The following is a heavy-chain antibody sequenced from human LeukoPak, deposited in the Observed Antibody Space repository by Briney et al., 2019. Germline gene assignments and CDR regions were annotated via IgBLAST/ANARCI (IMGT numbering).Heavy chain of an antibody. CDR2: IYYSGST. CDR1: GDSISSYY. V-gene: IGHV4-59*01. J-gene: IGHJ6*02. CDR3: ARALVGDTVTTQGYYYGMDV. D-gene: IGHD4-17*01. Sequence: SETLSLTCTVSGDSISSYYWSWIRQPPGKGLEWIGYIYYSGSTNYNPSLKSRVTISVDTSKNQFSLKLSSVTAADTAVYYCARALVGDTVTTQGYYYGMDVWGQGTTVTVSS.